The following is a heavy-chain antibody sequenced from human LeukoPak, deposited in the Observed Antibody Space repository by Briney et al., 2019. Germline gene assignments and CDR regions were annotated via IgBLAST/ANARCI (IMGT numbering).Heavy chain of an antibody. CDR3: ARDRDWAFDY. CDR2: IRSSDGAI. Sequence: GGSLRLSCAASGFTFRLYSMNWVRQAPGXGLEWVSYIRSSDGAIAYADSVKGRFTISRDDAKNSLYLQMNSLRDEDTAVYYCARDRDWAFDYWGQGTLITVSS. J-gene: IGHJ4*02. D-gene: IGHD3-9*01. CDR1: GFTFRLYS. V-gene: IGHV3-48*02.